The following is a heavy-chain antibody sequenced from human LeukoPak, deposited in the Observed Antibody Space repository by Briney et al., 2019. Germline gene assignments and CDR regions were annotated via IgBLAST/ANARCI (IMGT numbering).Heavy chain of an antibody. CDR1: GVSISNHY. CDR2: IQYSGST. CDR3: ARRTRAYYYDSSGYFDP. V-gene: IGHV4-59*11. Sequence: SETLSLTCTVSGVSISNHYSSWIRQPPGKGLEWIGYIQYSGSTNYNPSLKSRVTISVDTSKNQFSLKLSSVTAADTAVYYCARRTRAYYYDSSGYFDPWGQGTLVTVSS. D-gene: IGHD3-22*01. J-gene: IGHJ5*02.